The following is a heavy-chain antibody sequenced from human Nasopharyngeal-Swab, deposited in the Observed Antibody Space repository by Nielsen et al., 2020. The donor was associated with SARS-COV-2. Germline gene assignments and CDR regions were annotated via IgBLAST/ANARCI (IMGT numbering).Heavy chain of an antibody. Sequence: GSLRLSCAVSGGPTSSSYWWTWVRQAPGKGLQWLAEIYHSGDTNYNPSLKSRATISLDKSKNLFSLNLKSVTAADTAFYYCTRARGYCSAVRCYDYYYMDVWGKGLTVTVSS. D-gene: IGHD2-15*01. CDR3: TRARGYCSAVRCYDYYYMDV. J-gene: IGHJ6*03. V-gene: IGHV4-4*02. CDR2: IYHSGDT. CDR1: GGPTSSSYW.